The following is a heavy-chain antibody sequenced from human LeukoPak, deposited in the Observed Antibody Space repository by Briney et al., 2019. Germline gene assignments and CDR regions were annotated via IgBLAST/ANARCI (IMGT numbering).Heavy chain of an antibody. CDR3: ARGVYIAAAQYGY. V-gene: IGHV4-59*01. Sequence: NPSETLSLTCTVSGGSISNYFWSWIRQPPGKGLEWIAYIYSSGNTNYNPSLRGRVTISVDTSKNQFSLKLSSVTAADTAVYYCARGVYIAAAQYGYWGQGTLVTVSS. CDR1: GGSISNYF. D-gene: IGHD6-13*01. CDR2: IYSSGNT. J-gene: IGHJ4*02.